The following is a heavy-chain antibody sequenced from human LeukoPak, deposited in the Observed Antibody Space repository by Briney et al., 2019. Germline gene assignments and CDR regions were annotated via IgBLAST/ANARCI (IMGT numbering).Heavy chain of an antibody. CDR3: ARAERRGGDY. CDR2: ISSRSDYK. Sequence: PGGSLRLSCAASGFTFSTYSMNWVRQAPGKGLEWVSCISSRSDYKYYADSVKGRFTISRDNAKNSLYLQMNGLRVEDTAIYYCARAERRGGDYWGQGTLVTVSS. CDR1: GFTFSTYS. V-gene: IGHV3-21*04. J-gene: IGHJ4*02. D-gene: IGHD2-21*01.